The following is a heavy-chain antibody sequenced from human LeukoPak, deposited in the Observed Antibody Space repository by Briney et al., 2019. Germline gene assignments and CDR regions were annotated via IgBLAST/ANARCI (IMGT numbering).Heavy chain of an antibody. D-gene: IGHD3-16*01. CDR2: ISSSSTTT. CDR3: ARGSLYDYVWGTMKRVLY. Sequence: PGGSLRLSCAASGFTFSSYSMNWVRQAPGKGLEWLSYISSSSTTTYYAGSVKGRFTIFRDNAKNSLYLQMNSLRAEDTAVYYCARGSLYDYVWGTMKRVLYWGQGTLVTVSS. V-gene: IGHV3-48*04. CDR1: GFTFSSYS. J-gene: IGHJ4*02.